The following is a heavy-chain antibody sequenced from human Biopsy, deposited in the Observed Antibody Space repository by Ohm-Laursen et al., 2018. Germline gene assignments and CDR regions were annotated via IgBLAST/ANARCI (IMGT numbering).Heavy chain of an antibody. D-gene: IGHD2-2*01. CDR2: IKQDGSEE. CDR1: GFTFGSYW. CDR3: ARESSTSGRVRVDS. Sequence: SLRLSCTASGFTFGSYWMTWVRQAPGKGLEWVANIKQDGSEEYYVDSVKDRFTISRDNANNSLYLQVNSLRAEDTAVYFCARESSTSGRVRVDSWGQGTLVTVSS. V-gene: IGHV3-7*01. J-gene: IGHJ5*01.